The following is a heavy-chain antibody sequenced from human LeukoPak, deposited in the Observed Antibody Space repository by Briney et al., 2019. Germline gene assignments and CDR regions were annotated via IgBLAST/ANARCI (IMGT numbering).Heavy chain of an antibody. V-gene: IGHV1-46*01. CDR3: ARDGRYCSGGNCYPGNWFDP. D-gene: IGHD2-15*01. Sequence: ASVKVPCKASGYTFSSYYMHWVRQAPGEGLEWMGIINPSGGSTNYAQKFQGRVTMTRDTSTSTVYMELSSLRSEDTAVYYCARDGRYCSGGNCYPGNWFDPWGQGTLVTVSS. CDR2: INPSGGST. J-gene: IGHJ5*02. CDR1: GYTFSSYY.